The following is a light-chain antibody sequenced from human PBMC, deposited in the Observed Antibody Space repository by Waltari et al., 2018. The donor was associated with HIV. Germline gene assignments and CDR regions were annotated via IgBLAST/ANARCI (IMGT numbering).Light chain of an antibody. V-gene: IGKV2-30*01. CDR2: TVS. Sequence: DAVMTQSPLSLPVTLGQPASISCRSRQSLLYSNGNTNLQWFLQRPGQSPRRLIHTVSYRDSGVPDRFSGSGSGTNFTLTISRVEAEDVGVYYCMQSTHWPHTFGQGTKLEIK. CDR3: MQSTHWPHT. J-gene: IGKJ2*01. CDR1: QSLLYSNGNTN.